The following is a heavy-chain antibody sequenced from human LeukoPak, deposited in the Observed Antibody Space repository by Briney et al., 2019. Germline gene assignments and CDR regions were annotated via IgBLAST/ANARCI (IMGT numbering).Heavy chain of an antibody. J-gene: IGHJ4*02. CDR3: ERVPHINSSGWDFDY. D-gene: IGHD6-19*01. Sequence: GGSLRLSCVASGFTFSSYSMNWVRQAPGKGLEWVSSISSSSSYIYYADSVKGRFTISRDNAKNSLYLQMNSLRAEDTAVYYCERVPHINSSGWDFDYWGQGTLVTVSS. V-gene: IGHV3-21*01. CDR2: ISSSSSYI. CDR1: GFTFSSYS.